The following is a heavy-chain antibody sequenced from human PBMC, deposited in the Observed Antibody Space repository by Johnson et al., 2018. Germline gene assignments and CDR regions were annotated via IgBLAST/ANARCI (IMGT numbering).Heavy chain of an antibody. D-gene: IGHD1-26*01. CDR1: GFTFSSYA. CDR2: ISYDGSNK. Sequence: QLVQSGGGVVQPGRSLRLSCSASGFTFSSYAMHWVRQAPGKGLEWVAFISYDGSNKYYVDSVKGRFTISRDNSKNTLYLQMNSLRADDTAVYYCATDPWGGSYPEYFQHWGQGTLVTVSS. J-gene: IGHJ1*01. CDR3: ATDPWGGSYPEYFQH. V-gene: IGHV3-30*04.